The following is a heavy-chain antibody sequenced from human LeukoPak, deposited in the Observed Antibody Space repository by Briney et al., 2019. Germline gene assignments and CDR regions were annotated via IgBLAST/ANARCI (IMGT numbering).Heavy chain of an antibody. CDR2: INPDGSTT. CDR3: AKDQGRRTPPGY. V-gene: IGHV3-74*01. CDR1: GFTFSRYW. J-gene: IGHJ4*02. Sequence: GGSLRLSCAASGFTFSRYWIHWVRQAPGKGLEWVSRINPDGSTTTYADSVKGRFTISRDNSKNTLYLQMNSLRAEDTAVYYCAKDQGRRTPPGYWGQGTLVTVSS.